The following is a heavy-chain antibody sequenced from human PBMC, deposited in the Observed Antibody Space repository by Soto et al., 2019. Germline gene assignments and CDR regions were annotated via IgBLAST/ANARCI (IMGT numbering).Heavy chain of an antibody. CDR3: ARATTRDGGPHFDP. CDR1: GYTFTSYF. V-gene: IGHV1-46*01. Sequence: ASVKVSCKTSGYTFTSYFMRWVRQAPGQGLEWMAIINPTGGSTSYAQKFQGRVTTTRDTSTSTVYMEVSSLRSEDTAVYYCARATTRDGGPHFDPWGQGTLVTVSS. CDR2: INPTGGST. J-gene: IGHJ5*02. D-gene: IGHD2-2*01.